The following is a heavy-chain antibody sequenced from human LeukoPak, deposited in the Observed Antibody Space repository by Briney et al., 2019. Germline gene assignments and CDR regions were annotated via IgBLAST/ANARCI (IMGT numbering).Heavy chain of an antibody. V-gene: IGHV3-53*01. CDR3: ARGHNWNDRGAFDI. J-gene: IGHJ3*02. CDR1: AFTVSSNY. Sequence: PGGSLRLSCAASAFTVSSNYMSWVRQAPGKGLEWVSAIYSGGSTYYSDSVTGRFTISRDNSKNTLYLQMNSLRAEDTAVYYCARGHNWNDRGAFDIWGQGTMVTVSS. D-gene: IGHD1-1*01. CDR2: IYSGGST.